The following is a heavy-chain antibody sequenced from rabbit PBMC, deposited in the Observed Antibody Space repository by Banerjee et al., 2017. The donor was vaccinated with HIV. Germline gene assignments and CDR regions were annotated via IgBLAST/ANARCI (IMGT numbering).Heavy chain of an antibody. D-gene: IGHD4-1*01. V-gene: IGHV1S7*01. CDR2: IDPVFGNT. J-gene: IGHJ3*01. CDR1: GFDFSSYY. Sequence: QLKESGGGLVQSGGSLKLSCKVSGFDFSSYYMTWVRQAPGKGLEWTGYIDPVFGNTYYASWVNGRFTISSHNAQNTLYLQLTSLTAADTATYFCARAIVPWLGLTRLDLWGPGTLVTVS. CDR3: ARAIVPWLGLTRLDL.